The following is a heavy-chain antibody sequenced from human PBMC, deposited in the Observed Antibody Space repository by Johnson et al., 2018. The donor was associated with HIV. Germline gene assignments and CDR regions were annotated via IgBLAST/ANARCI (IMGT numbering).Heavy chain of an antibody. CDR3: AKEGRELLGGTFDI. CDR1: GFTFSIYA. V-gene: IGHV3-23*04. J-gene: IGHJ3*02. CDR2: ISGTGGST. D-gene: IGHD1-26*01. Sequence: VQLVESGGGLIQPGGSLRLSCAASGFTFSIYALSWVRQAPGKGLEWVSVISGTGGSTNYADSVKGRFTISRDNSKNTLYLQMNSLRAEDTAVYYCAKEGRELLGGTFDIWGQGTMVTVSS.